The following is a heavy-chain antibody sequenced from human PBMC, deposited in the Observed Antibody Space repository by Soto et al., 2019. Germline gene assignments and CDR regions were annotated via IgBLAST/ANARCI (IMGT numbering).Heavy chain of an antibody. J-gene: IGHJ6*02. CDR2: IHSTRSP. V-gene: IGHV4-4*07. CDR1: GDSVSKYY. Sequence: SETLSLTCTVSGDSVSKYYWNWIRQPAGKGLEWIGRIHSTRSPNYNPSLKSRVTMSVDTSKNQFSLKLTSVTAADTALYYCARGNCSSPNCYSFSGYYGMDVWGQGTTVTVSS. CDR3: ARGNCSSPNCYSFSGYYGMDV. D-gene: IGHD2-2*01.